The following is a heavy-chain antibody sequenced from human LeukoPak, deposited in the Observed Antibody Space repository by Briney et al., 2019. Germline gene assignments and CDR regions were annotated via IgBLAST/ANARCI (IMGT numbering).Heavy chain of an antibody. D-gene: IGHD1-26*01. CDR2: ISSSSSYI. CDR3: AAQGWELFDY. Sequence: GGSLRLSCAASGFTFSSYSMNWVRQAPGKGLEWVSSISSSSSYIYYADSVKGRFTISRDSAKNSPYLQMNSLRAEDTAVYYCAAQGWELFDYWGQGTLVTASS. V-gene: IGHV3-21*01. CDR1: GFTFSSYS. J-gene: IGHJ4*02.